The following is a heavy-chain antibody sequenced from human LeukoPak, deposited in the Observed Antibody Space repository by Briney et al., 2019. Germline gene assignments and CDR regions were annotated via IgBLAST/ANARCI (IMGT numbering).Heavy chain of an antibody. D-gene: IGHD3-10*01. CDR1: GGSFSGYY. J-gene: IGHJ6*03. CDR2: INHSGST. V-gene: IGHV4-34*01. Sequence: SETLSLTCAVYGGSFSGYYWSWIRQPPGKGLEWIGEINHSGSTNYNPSLKSRVTISVDTSKNQFSLNLSSVTAADTDVYYCARRERITMVRGAHYYYYYYMDVWGKGTTVTVSS. CDR3: ARRERITMVRGAHYYYYYYMDV.